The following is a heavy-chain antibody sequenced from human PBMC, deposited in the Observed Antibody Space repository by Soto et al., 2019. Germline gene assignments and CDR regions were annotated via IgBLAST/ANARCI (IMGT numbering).Heavy chain of an antibody. CDR1: GYTLTELS. Sequence: SVKVSCRVSGYTLTELSMHWVRQAPGKGLEWMGGFDPEDGETIYAQKFQGRVTMTEDTSTDTAYMELSSLRSEDTAVYYCATDRAARYWFDPWGQGTLVTVYS. V-gene: IGHV1-24*01. CDR2: FDPEDGET. J-gene: IGHJ5*02. D-gene: IGHD6-6*01. CDR3: ATDRAARYWFDP.